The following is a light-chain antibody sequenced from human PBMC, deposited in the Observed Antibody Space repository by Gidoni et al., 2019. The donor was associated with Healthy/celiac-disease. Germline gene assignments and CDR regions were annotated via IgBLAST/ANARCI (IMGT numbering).Light chain of an antibody. CDR2: WAS. CDR1: QSVLCSSNNKNY. J-gene: IGKJ1*01. CDR3: QQYYSTPS. Sequence: DIVMTQSPDSLAVSLGERATINCKSSQSVLCSSNNKNYLAWYQQQPGQPPKLLIYWASTRESGVPDRFSGSGSGTDFTLTISSLQAEDVAVYYCQQYYSTPSFGQGTKVEIK. V-gene: IGKV4-1*01.